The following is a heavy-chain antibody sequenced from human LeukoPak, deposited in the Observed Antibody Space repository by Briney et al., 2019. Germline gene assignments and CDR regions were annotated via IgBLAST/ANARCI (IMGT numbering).Heavy chain of an antibody. J-gene: IGHJ5*02. CDR1: GFIFSSYS. Sequence: GGSLRLSCAASGFIFSSYSINWVRQAPGKGLEWVSYISSSGYTIYYADSVKGRFTISRDNAKNSLYLQMNSLRAEDTAVYYCARGQRIAVAGTAWFDPLGQGTLVTVSS. CDR3: ARGQRIAVAGTAWFDP. V-gene: IGHV3-48*04. CDR2: ISSSGYTI. D-gene: IGHD6-19*01.